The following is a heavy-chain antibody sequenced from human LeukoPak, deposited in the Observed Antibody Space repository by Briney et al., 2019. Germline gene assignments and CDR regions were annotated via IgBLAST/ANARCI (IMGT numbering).Heavy chain of an antibody. CDR1: GGSISNYY. CDR3: ARAPHSGSYYNY. CDR2: INHSGAT. Sequence: SETLSLTCTVSGGSISNYYWSWIRLPPGKGLEWIGEINHSGATSYNPSLKSRVTISVDTSKNQFSLKLNSVTAADTAVYYCARAPHSGSYYNYWGQGTLVTVSS. D-gene: IGHD1-26*01. J-gene: IGHJ4*02. V-gene: IGHV4-34*01.